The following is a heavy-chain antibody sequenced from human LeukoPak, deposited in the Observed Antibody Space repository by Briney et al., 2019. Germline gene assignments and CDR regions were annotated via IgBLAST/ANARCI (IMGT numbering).Heavy chain of an antibody. V-gene: IGHV1-2*02. D-gene: IGHD6-19*01. Sequence: ASVKVSCKASGYTFTCYYMHWVRQAPGQGLEWMGWINPNSGGTNYAQKFQGRVTMTSDTSISTAYMELSRLRSDDTAVYYCTKLSRGGGSSGYYDSWGQGTLVTVSS. CDR2: INPNSGGT. J-gene: IGHJ4*02. CDR1: GYTFTCYY. CDR3: TKLSRGGGSSGYYDS.